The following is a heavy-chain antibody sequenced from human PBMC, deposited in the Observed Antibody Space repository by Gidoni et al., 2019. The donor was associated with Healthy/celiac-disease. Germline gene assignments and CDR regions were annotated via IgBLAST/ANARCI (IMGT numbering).Heavy chain of an antibody. V-gene: IGHV1-46*01. CDR1: GYTFTSYY. Sequence: QVQLVQSGAEVKKPGASVKVSCKASGYTFTSYYMHWVRQAPGQGLEWMGIINPSGGSTSYAQKFQGRVTMTRDTSTSTVYMELSSLRSEDTAVYYCARVGGPFIAAEYYFDYWGQGTLVTVSS. J-gene: IGHJ4*02. CDR2: INPSGGST. D-gene: IGHD6-6*01. CDR3: ARVGGPFIAAEYYFDY.